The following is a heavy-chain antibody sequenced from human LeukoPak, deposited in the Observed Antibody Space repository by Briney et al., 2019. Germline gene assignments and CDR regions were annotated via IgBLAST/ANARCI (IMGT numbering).Heavy chain of an antibody. V-gene: IGHV4-59*12. CDR2: IYYSGST. D-gene: IGHD6-13*01. CDR3: ARRVGSSWYRRVGWFDP. J-gene: IGHJ5*02. CDR1: GGSISSYY. Sequence: PSETLSLTCTVSGGSISSYYWSWIRQPPGKGLEWIGYIYYSGSTNYNPSLKSRVTISVDTSKNQFSLKLSSVTAADTAVYYCARRVGSSWYRRVGWFDPWGQGTLVTVSS.